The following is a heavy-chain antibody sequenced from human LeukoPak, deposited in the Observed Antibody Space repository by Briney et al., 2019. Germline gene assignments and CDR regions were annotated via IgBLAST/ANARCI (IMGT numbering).Heavy chain of an antibody. CDR1: RFTFSSYS. V-gene: IGHV3-21*01. D-gene: IGHD3-22*01. J-gene: IGHJ3*02. Sequence: PGGSLRLSCAASRFTFSSYSMNWVRQAPGKGLEWVSSINSDSSHIYYADSVKGRFTISRDNAKDSLYLQMNSLRAEDTAVYYCARGDYYDSSGYYIMTSDAFDIWGQGTMVTVSS. CDR2: INSDSSHI. CDR3: ARGDYYDSSGYYIMTSDAFDI.